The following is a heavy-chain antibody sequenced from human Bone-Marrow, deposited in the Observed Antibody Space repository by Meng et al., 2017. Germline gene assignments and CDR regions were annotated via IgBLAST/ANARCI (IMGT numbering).Heavy chain of an antibody. D-gene: IGHD4-11*01. V-gene: IGHV4-34*01. Sequence: GQQQQWGAGLLKPSETPSHTCVVSCGSSSDYYWSWIRQPPGKGLEWIGESIHSGSTNYNPSLESRATISVDTSQNNLSLKLSSVTAADSAVYYCARGPTTMAHDFDYWGQGTLVTVSS. J-gene: IGHJ4*02. CDR1: CGSSSDYY. CDR2: SIHSGST. CDR3: ARGPTTMAHDFDY.